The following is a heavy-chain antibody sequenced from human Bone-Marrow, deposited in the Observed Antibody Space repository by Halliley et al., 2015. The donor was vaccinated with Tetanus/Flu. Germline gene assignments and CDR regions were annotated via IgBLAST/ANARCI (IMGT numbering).Heavy chain of an antibody. CDR3: ARLHILTGYPALDY. Sequence: IVFISPSGSPNYNSSFKGRVTISVDTSKNQFSMRLTSVTAADPAVYFCARLHILTGYPALDYWGQGTLVTVSS. J-gene: IGHJ4*02. D-gene: IGHD3-9*01. CDR2: ISPSGSP. V-gene: IGHV4-61*07.